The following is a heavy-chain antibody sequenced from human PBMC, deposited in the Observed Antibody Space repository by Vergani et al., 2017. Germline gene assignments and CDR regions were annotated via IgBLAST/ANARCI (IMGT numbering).Heavy chain of an antibody. V-gene: IGHV4-34*01. CDR2: INHSGST. CDR1: GGSFSGYY. D-gene: IGHD2-2*01. Sequence: QVQLQQWGAGLLKPSETLSLTCAVYGGSFSGYYWSWIRQPPGKGLEWIGEINHSGSTNSNPSLKSRFTISVDTSKNQFSLKLSSVTAADTAVYYCARGRYCSSTSCRYWYFDLWGRGTLVTVSS. J-gene: IGHJ2*01. CDR3: ARGRYCSSTSCRYWYFDL.